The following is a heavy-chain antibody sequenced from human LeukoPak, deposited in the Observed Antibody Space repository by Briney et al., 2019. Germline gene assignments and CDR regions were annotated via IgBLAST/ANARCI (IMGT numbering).Heavy chain of an antibody. D-gene: IGHD6-6*01. CDR2: INTNTGNP. CDR1: GYTFTNYA. CDR3: ARELDCFDP. J-gene: IGHJ5*02. V-gene: IGHV7-4-1*02. Sequence: GASVKVSCKASGYTFTNYAMNWVRQAPGQGLEWMGWINTNTGNPTYAQGFTGRFVFSLDTSVNTAYLQISSLKAEDTPVYYCARELDCFDPWGQGTLVTVSS.